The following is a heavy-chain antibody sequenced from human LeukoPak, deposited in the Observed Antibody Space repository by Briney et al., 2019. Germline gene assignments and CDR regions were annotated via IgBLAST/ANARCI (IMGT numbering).Heavy chain of an antibody. Sequence: SETLSLTCTVSGGSISSSSYYWGWIRQPPGKGLEWIGSIYYSGSTYYNPSLKSRDTISVDTSRNQFSLKLSSVTAADTAVYYCARLHGRNYYESSGYYYYFDYRGQGTLVTVSS. CDR3: ARLHGRNYYESSGYYYYFDY. J-gene: IGHJ4*02. V-gene: IGHV4-39*01. D-gene: IGHD3-22*01. CDR2: IYYSGST. CDR1: GGSISSSSYY.